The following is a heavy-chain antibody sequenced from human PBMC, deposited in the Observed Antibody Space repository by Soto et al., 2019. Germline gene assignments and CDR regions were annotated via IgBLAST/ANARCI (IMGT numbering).Heavy chain of an antibody. CDR3: AKVPGLGYYYGMDV. V-gene: IGHV3-9*01. CDR1: GFTFDDYA. J-gene: IGHJ6*02. Sequence: GGSLRLSCAASGFTFDDYAMHWVRQAPGKGLEWVSGISWNSGSIGYADSVKGRFTISRDNAKNSLYLQMNSLRAEDTALYYCAKVPGLGYYYGMDVCGQGATVTVSS. D-gene: IGHD6-6*01. CDR2: ISWNSGSI.